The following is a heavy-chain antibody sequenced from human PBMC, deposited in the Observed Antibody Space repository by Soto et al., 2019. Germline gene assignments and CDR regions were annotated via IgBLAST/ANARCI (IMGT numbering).Heavy chain of an antibody. CDR3: ARRHPNGGCYWGFDY. J-gene: IGHJ4*02. CDR2: MNPNSGNT. CDR1: GYTFTNDD. Sequence: QVQLVQSGAEVKKPGASVKVSCTASGYTFTNDDINWVRQATGQGLEWMGWMNPNSGNTGYAQKFQGRVTMTRITSINTAYMELSSLRSEDTAVYYCARRHPNGGCYWGFDYWGQGTLVTVSS. V-gene: IGHV1-8*02. D-gene: IGHD3-3*01.